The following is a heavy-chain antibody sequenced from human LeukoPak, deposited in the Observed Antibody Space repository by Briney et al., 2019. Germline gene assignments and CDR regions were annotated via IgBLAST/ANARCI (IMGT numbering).Heavy chain of an antibody. V-gene: IGHV3-21*01. D-gene: IGHD4-17*01. CDR3: ARDRTTVTTFDY. CDR1: RFTFSTYT. Sequence: GGSLRLSCAASRFTFSTYTMNWVRQAPGKGLEWVSSISSSSSYIYYADSVKGRFTISRGNDKNSLYLQMNTLRAEDTAVYYCARDRTTVTTFDYWGKGALVTVSS. J-gene: IGHJ4*02. CDR2: ISSSSSYI.